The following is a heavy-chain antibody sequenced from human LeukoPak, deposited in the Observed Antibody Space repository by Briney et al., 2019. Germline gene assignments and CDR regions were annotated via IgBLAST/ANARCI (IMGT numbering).Heavy chain of an antibody. CDR2: ISSSSSYI. CDR1: GFTFSGYS. Sequence: PGGSLRLSCAASGFTFSGYSMNWVRQAPGKGLEWVSSISSSSSYIYYADSVKGRFTISRDNAKNSLYLQMNSLRAEDTAVYYCARSARSYRTYFDYWGQGTLVTVSS. J-gene: IGHJ4*02. V-gene: IGHV3-21*01. D-gene: IGHD1-26*01. CDR3: ARSARSYRTYFDY.